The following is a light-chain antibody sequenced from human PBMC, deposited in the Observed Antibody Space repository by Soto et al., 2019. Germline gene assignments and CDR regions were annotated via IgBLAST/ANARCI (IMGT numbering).Light chain of an antibody. CDR1: SSDVGGYNF. Sequence: QSALTQPPSASGSPGQSVTISCTGTSSDVGGYNFVSWYQHHPGKAPKLIIYEVSKRPSGVPNRFSGSKSGNTASLTVSGVQAEDEANYYCNSYAGSNIYVFGSGTKVAVL. V-gene: IGLV2-8*01. CDR3: NSYAGSNIYV. J-gene: IGLJ1*01. CDR2: EVS.